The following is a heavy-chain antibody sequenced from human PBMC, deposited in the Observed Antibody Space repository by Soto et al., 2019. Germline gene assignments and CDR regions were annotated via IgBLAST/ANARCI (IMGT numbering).Heavy chain of an antibody. CDR3: VHGGNYDFWSGYSYSYGMDV. CDR2: ISSNGGST. J-gene: IGHJ6*02. Sequence: PGGSLRLSCSASGFTFSSYAMHWVRQAPGKGLEYVSAISSNGGSTYYADSVKGRFTISRDNSENTLYLQMSSLRAEDTAVYYSVHGGNYDFWSGYSYSYGMDVWGQGTTVTVSS. CDR1: GFTFSSYA. D-gene: IGHD3-3*01. V-gene: IGHV3-64D*08.